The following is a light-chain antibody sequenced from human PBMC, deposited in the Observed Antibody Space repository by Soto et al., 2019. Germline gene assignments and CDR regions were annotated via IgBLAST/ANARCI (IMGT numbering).Light chain of an antibody. Sequence: QSVLTQTPSVSGAPGQSVTMSRGGSNSNIGAGYDVHWYKQVPGTAPKLLIYGNVNRPAGVLDRFSGSKSGASASLAITELQAEDEADYYCCSYAGAYTWMFGGGTKLTVL. CDR2: GNV. J-gene: IGLJ3*02. CDR3: CSYAGAYTWM. CDR1: NSNIGAGYD. V-gene: IGLV1-40*01.